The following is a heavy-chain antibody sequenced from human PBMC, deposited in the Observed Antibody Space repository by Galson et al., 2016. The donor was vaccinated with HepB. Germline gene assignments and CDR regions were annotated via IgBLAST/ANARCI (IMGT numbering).Heavy chain of an antibody. J-gene: IGHJ6*04. CDR3: AKDRKGGYYFVGMDV. CDR1: GFTVSGYT. Sequence: SLRLSCAASGFTVSGYTMHWIRQAPGQAPGEVLEWVAVGSNYGSNKYYADSVKGRFTISRHNSKNTLYLQMNSLRTEDTAVYYCAKDRKGGYYFVGMDVWGKGTTVTVSS. D-gene: IGHD2-15*01. CDR2: GSNYGSNK. V-gene: IGHV3-30*04.